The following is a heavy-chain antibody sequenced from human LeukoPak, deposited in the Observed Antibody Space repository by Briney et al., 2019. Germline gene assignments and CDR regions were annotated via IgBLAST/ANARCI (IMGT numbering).Heavy chain of an antibody. Sequence: GGSLRLSCAASGFTFSSYGMHWVRQAPGKGLEWVAVISYDGSNKYYADSVRGRFTISRDNSKNTLYLQMNSLRAEDTAVYYCAKDRTFGVHDAFDIWGQGTTVIVSS. CDR2: ISYDGSNK. D-gene: IGHD3-16*01. CDR1: GFTFSSYG. CDR3: AKDRTFGVHDAFDI. V-gene: IGHV3-30*18. J-gene: IGHJ3*02.